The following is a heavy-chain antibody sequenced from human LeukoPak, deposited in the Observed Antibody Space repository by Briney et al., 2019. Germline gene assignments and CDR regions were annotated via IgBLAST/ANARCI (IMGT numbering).Heavy chain of an antibody. V-gene: IGHV4-34*01. CDR2: INHSGST. Sequence: PSETLSLTCAVYGGSFSGYYWSWIRQPPGKGLEWIGEINHSGSTNYNPSLKSRVTISVDTSKNQFSLKLSSVTAADTAVYYCASLTTTFTVRGVIPARDYGMDVWGQGTTVTVSS. CDR1: GGSFSGYY. CDR3: ASLTTTFTVRGVIPARDYGMDV. J-gene: IGHJ6*02. D-gene: IGHD3-10*01.